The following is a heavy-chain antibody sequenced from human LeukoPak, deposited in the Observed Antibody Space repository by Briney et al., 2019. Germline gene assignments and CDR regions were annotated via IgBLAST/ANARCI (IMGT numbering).Heavy chain of an antibody. CDR3: ARVASRSNSYISGIDY. J-gene: IGHJ4*02. CDR1: GFTVSSNY. CDR2: IYSGGST. V-gene: IGHV3-53*01. D-gene: IGHD1-14*01. Sequence: PGGSLRLSCAASGFTVSSNYMSWVRQAPGKGLEWVSVIYSGGSTYYADSVKGRFIISRDNSKDTVFLQMNSLRAEDTAVYYCARVASRSNSYISGIDYWGQGTLVTVSS.